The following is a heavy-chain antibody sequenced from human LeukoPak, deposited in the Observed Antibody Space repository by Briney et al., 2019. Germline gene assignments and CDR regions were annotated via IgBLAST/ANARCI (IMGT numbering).Heavy chain of an antibody. CDR3: ATAAAGTSY. V-gene: IGHV3-30*04. CDR1: GFTFSSYA. J-gene: IGHJ4*02. D-gene: IGHD6-13*01. CDR2: ISYDGSNK. Sequence: PGGSLRLSCAASGFTFSSYATHWVRQAPGKGLEWVAVISYDGSNKYYADSVKGRFTISRDNSKNTLYLQMNSLRAEDTAVYYCATAAAGTSYWGQGTLVTVSS.